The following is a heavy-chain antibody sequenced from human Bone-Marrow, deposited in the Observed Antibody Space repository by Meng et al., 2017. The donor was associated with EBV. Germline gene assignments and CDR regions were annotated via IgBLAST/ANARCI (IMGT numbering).Heavy chain of an antibody. V-gene: IGHV1-46*01. Sequence: QVQIVPSGAEVKHPGSSLMVACKASGYTFTSYYLHWVRQAPGHGLECMGIINPSGGSTSYAQKFQGRVTMTRDTSTSTVYMELSSLRSEDTAVYYCAISRIVGATGSWFDPWGQGTLVTVSS. D-gene: IGHD1-26*01. J-gene: IGHJ5*02. CDR1: GYTFTSYY. CDR3: AISRIVGATGSWFDP. CDR2: INPSGGST.